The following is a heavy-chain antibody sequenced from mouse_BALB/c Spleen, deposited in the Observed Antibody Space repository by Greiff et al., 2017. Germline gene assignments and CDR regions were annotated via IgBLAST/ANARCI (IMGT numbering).Heavy chain of an antibody. V-gene: IGHV5-6*01. Sequence: EVQLVESGGGLVKPGGSLKLSCAASGFTFSSYGMSWVRQTPDKRLEWVATISSGGSYTYYPDSVKGRFTISRDNAKNTLYLQMSSLKSEDTAMYYCARDYGNYFDYWGQGTTLTVSS. J-gene: IGHJ2*01. CDR1: GFTFSSYG. D-gene: IGHD2-1*01. CDR3: ARDYGNYFDY. CDR2: ISSGGSYT.